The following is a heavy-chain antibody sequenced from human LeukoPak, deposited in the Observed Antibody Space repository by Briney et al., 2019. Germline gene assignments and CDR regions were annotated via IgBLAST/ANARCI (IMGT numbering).Heavy chain of an antibody. V-gene: IGHV3-43D*03. CDR1: GFTFDDYA. D-gene: IGHD5-24*01. CDR2: ISWDGGST. CDR3: AKDMGEMATPGSYFDY. J-gene: IGHJ4*02. Sequence: PGGSLRLSCAASGFTFDDYAMHWVRQAPGKGLEWVSLISWDGGSTYYADSVKGRFTISRDNSKNSLYLQMNSLRAEDTALYYCAKDMGEMATPGSYFDYWGQGTLVTVSS.